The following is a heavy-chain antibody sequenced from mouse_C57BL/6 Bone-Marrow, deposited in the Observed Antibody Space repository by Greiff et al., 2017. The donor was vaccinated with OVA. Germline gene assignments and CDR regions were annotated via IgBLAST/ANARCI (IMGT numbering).Heavy chain of an antibody. V-gene: IGHV5-6*01. CDR2: ISSGGSYT. J-gene: IGHJ2*01. CDR3: ARHGDYSSFFDY. D-gene: IGHD2-13*01. CDR1: GFTFSSYG. Sequence: EVKLVESGGDLVKPGGSLKFSCAASGFTFSSYGMSWVRQTPDKRLEWVATISSGGSYTYYPDSVKGRFTISRDNAKNTLYLQMSSLKSEDTAMYYGARHGDYSSFFDYWGQGTTLTVSS.